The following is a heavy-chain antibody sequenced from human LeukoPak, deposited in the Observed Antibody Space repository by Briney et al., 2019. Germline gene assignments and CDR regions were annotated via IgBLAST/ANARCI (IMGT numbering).Heavy chain of an antibody. CDR1: GGSISSFY. D-gene: IGHD6-13*01. CDR3: ARGFQYSSSWYGGYDT. J-gene: IGHJ5*02. V-gene: IGHV4-4*07. Sequence: PSDTLSVTCTLSGGSISSFYWNWIRQPAGKGLEWIGGMFASESTIYNPSLTTRITRSVEASKNHIYLCLSTLTAADTAVYSCARGFQYSSSWYGGYDTWGQGILVTVSS. CDR2: MFASEST.